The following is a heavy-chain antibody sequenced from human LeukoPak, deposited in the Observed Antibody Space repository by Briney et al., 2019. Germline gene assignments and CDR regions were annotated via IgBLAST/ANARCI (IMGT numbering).Heavy chain of an antibody. J-gene: IGHJ3*02. Sequence: GESLKISCKGSGYSFTSYWISWVRQMPGKGLEWGGGIDSRDSYTNYSPSFQGHVTISADKSVGTAYLQGSTLKATDNAMYYCARHGVGSPSDPFDILGQGTMVTVSS. V-gene: IGHV5-10-1*01. CDR1: GYSFTSYW. D-gene: IGHD3-3*01. CDR3: ARHGVGSPSDPFDI. CDR2: IDSRDSYT.